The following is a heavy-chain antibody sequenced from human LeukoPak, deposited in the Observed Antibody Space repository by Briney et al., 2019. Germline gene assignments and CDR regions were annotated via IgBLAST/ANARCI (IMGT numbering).Heavy chain of an antibody. CDR1: GFTFSSYG. Sequence: PGGSLRLSCAASGFTFSSYGMHWVRQAPGKGLEWVAFIRYDGSNKYYADSVKGRFTISRDNSKNTLYLQMNSLRAEDTAVYYCAKGSYYDSSGYYTGVGVFVFDYWGQGTLVTVSS. V-gene: IGHV3-30*02. J-gene: IGHJ4*02. CDR3: AKGSYYDSSGYYTGVGVFVFDY. CDR2: IRYDGSNK. D-gene: IGHD3-22*01.